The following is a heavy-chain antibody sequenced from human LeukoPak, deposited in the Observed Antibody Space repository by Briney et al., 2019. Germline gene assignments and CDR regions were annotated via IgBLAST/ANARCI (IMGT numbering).Heavy chain of an antibody. CDR3: ARDGRSSSSLDAFDI. V-gene: IGHV3-48*03. D-gene: IGHD2-2*01. Sequence: GGSLILSCAASGLTFSSYEMNWVRQPPGKGLEWVSYISSSGTSIYYADSVKGRFTISRDNAKNPLYLQMNSLRAEDTAVYYCARDGRSSSSLDAFDIWGQGTMVTVSS. CDR2: ISSSGTSI. J-gene: IGHJ3*02. CDR1: GLTFSSYE.